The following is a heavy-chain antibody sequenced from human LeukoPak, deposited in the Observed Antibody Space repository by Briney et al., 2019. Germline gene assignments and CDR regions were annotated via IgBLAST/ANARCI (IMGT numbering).Heavy chain of an antibody. CDR2: IYYSGST. CDR3: ARMGVRLRGGD. D-gene: IGHD4-17*01. V-gene: IGHV4-39*07. Sequence: SETLSLTCTVSGVSISSSSYYWGWIRQPPGKGLEWIGSIYYSGSTYYNPSLKSRVTISVDTSKNQFSLKLSSVTAADTAVYYCARMGVRLRGGDWGQGTLVTVSS. CDR1: GVSISSSSYY. J-gene: IGHJ4*02.